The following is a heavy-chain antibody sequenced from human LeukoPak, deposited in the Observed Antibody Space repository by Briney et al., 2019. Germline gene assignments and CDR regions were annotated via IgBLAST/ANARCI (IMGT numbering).Heavy chain of an antibody. CDR1: GFTFSSYW. CDR2: IDGDGSST. V-gene: IGHV3-74*01. J-gene: IGHJ4*02. Sequence: GGSLRLSCAASGFTFSSYWMQWVRQAPGKGLVWVSRIDGDGSSTNYADSVKGRFTISRDNAKNTLYLQMNSLRAEDTAVYYCARGSSGYFYYWGQGTLVTVSS. CDR3: ARGSSGYFYY. D-gene: IGHD5-12*01.